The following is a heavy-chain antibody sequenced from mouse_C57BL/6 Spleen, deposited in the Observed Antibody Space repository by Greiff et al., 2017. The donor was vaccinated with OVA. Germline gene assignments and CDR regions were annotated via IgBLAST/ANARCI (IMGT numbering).Heavy chain of an antibody. CDR3: ARVDYGNYGFAY. V-gene: IGHV1-26*01. J-gene: IGHJ3*01. CDR2: INPNNGGT. CDR1: GYTFTDYY. D-gene: IGHD2-1*01. Sequence: EVQLQQSGPELVKPGASVKISCKASGYTFTDYYMNWVKQSHGKSLEWIGDINPNNGGTSYNQKFKGKATLTVDKSSSTAYMELRSLTSEDSAVYDCARVDYGNYGFAYWGQGTLVTVSA.